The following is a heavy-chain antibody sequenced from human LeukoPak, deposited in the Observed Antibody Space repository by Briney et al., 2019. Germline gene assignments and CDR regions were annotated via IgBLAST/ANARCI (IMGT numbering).Heavy chain of an antibody. CDR2: IYYSGST. J-gene: IGHJ5*02. CDR3: ARDGQMRFDP. V-gene: IGHV4-39*07. Sequence: PSETLPLTCTVSCGSISSSSYYWGWIRQPPGKGLEWIGSIYYSGSTYYNPSLKSRVTISIDTSKNQFSLKLSSVTAADAALYYCARDGQMRFDPWGQGTLVTVSS. CDR1: CGSISSSSYY.